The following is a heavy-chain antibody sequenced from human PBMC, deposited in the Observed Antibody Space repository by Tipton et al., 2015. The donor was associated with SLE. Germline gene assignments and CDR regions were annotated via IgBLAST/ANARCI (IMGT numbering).Heavy chain of an antibody. J-gene: IGHJ6*03. CDR3: ARDRAAQYYSYYYMDV. CDR1: GFTFNNYW. D-gene: IGHD6-25*01. Sequence: SLRLSCAASGFTFNNYWIHWVRQVPGKGLVWVSHIDSDGGTTSYADSVKGRFTISRDNAKNMLYLQMNSLRVEDTAVYYCARDRAAQYYSYYYMDVWGKGTTVTISS. V-gene: IGHV3-74*01. CDR2: IDSDGGTT.